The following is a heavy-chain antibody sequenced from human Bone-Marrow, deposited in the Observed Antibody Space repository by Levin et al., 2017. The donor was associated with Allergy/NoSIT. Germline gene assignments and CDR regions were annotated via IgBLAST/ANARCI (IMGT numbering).Heavy chain of an antibody. D-gene: IGHD5-18*01. CDR1: GFTFGSYG. CDR3: ARDRDSYGSFDH. CDR2: IYYDGSNK. V-gene: IGHV3-33*01. Sequence: GGSLRLSCAASGFTFGSYGMHWLRQAPGKGLEWVAVIYYDGSNKNYGDSVKGRFTISRHNSKNTLYLQMNNLRAEDTAVYYCARDRDSYGSFDHWGQGTLVTVSS. J-gene: IGHJ4*02.